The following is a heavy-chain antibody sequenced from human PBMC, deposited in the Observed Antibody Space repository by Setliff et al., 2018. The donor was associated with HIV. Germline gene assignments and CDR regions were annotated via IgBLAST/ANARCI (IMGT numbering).Heavy chain of an antibody. CDR3: ARVRLYNTALDY. CDR1: GFPFSSYS. J-gene: IGHJ4*02. V-gene: IGHV3-66*02. Sequence: GGSLRLSCAASGFPFSSYSMNWFRQAPGKGLEWVSTIYSGGSTYHADSVKGRFTLSRDTSKNTLFLQMNSLRPEDTAVYYCARVRLYNTALDYWGQGTLVTVSS. CDR2: IYSGGST. D-gene: IGHD3-3*01.